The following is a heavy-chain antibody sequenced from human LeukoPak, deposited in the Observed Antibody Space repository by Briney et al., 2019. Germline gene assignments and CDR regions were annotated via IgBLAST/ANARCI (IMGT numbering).Heavy chain of an antibody. J-gene: IGHJ3*02. V-gene: IGHV1-24*01. Sequence: GASVKVSCKVSGYTLTELSMHWVRQAPGKGLEWMGGFDPEDGETIYAQKFQGRVTMTEDTSTDTAYMELSSLKSDDTAVYYCASLKNYYDSSGYLVTDAFDIWGQGTMVTVSS. D-gene: IGHD3-22*01. CDR3: ASLKNYYDSSGYLVTDAFDI. CDR1: GYTLTELS. CDR2: FDPEDGET.